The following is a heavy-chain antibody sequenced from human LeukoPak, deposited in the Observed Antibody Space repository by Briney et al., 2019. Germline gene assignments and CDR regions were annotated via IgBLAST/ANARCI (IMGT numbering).Heavy chain of an antibody. D-gene: IGHD4-17*01. J-gene: IGHJ5*02. Sequence: GESLKISCKTSGYIFTTYWIAWVRQMPGKGLEWMGIIYPGDSDTRYSPSFQGQVTISADKSINPAYLQWSSLKASDTAMYYCARQSTTSSPSESWGQGTLVTVSS. CDR3: ARQSTTSSPSES. CDR2: IYPGDSDT. V-gene: IGHV5-51*01. CDR1: GYIFTTYW.